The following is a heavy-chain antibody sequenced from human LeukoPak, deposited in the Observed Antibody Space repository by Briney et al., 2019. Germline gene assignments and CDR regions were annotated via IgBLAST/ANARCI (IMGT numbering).Heavy chain of an antibody. J-gene: IGHJ4*02. CDR2: IRGSADST. V-gene: IGHV3-23*01. Sequence: HPGGSLRLSCAASGFTFSSYAMSWVRQAPGKGLEWVSAIRGSADSTYYADSVKGRFTISRDNSKNTLYLQMNSLRAEDTAVYYCAKGHYDSPIDYWGQGTLVTVSS. CDR1: GFTFSSYA. D-gene: IGHD3-22*01. CDR3: AKGHYDSPIDY.